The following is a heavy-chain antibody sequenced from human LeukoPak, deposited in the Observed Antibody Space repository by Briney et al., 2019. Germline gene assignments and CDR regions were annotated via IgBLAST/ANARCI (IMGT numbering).Heavy chain of an antibody. CDR1: GFTFSSYG. D-gene: IGHD6-19*01. V-gene: IGHV3-30*18. CDR3: AKDHSSGWFDY. Sequence: GSLRLSYAASGFTFSSYGMHWVRQPPGKGLEGVAVISYDGSNKYYDDSVKGRFTISRDNSNNTLYLQRNSLRAEDTAVYYCAKDHSSGWFDYWGQGTRVTVPS. CDR2: ISYDGSNK. J-gene: IGHJ4*02.